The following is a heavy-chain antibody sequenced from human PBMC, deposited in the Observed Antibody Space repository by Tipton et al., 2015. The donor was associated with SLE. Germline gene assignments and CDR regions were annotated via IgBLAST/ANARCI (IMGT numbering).Heavy chain of an antibody. J-gene: IGHJ3*02. CDR2: TYYRAKWYN. CDR3: ARLGPTGDLGEALDI. CDR1: GDSVSSNSAA. D-gene: IGHD7-27*01. Sequence: LVQPSQTLSLTCAISGDSVSSNSAAWNWIRQSPSRGLEWLGGTYYRAKWYNDYAVSVKTRITINPDTSKNQFSLQVNPVTPEGTAVYYSARLGPTGDLGEALDIWGEGTMVPVSS. V-gene: IGHV6-1*01.